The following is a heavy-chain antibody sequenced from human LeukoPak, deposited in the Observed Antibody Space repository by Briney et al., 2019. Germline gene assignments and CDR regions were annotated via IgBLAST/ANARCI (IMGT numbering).Heavy chain of an antibody. CDR3: GRGGIAAAASGIDY. V-gene: IGHV4-30-2*01. CDR2: IYQNGNT. J-gene: IGHJ4*02. D-gene: IGHD6-13*01. CDR1: GGSIGSGGYS. Sequence: SETLSLTCAVSGGSIGSGGYSWIWIRQPPGKGLEWIGYIYQNGNTYYNPSLKSRVTISVDRSKNQFSLNLSSVTAADTAVYYCGRGGIAAAASGIDYWGQGTLVAVSS.